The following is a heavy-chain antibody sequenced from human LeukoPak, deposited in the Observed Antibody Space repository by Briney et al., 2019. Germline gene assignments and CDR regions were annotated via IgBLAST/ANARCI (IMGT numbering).Heavy chain of an antibody. V-gene: IGHV4-34*01. CDR2: VNHSGST. J-gene: IGHJ6*02. Sequence: PSETLSLTCAVYGGSFSDYYWSWIRQPPGKGLEWIGEVNHSGSTNYNPSLKSRVSISVDTSKNQFSLKVSSVTAADTAVYYCARSPRYDYVWGSYRPAYYYGMDVWGQGTTVTVSS. CDR3: ARSPRYDYVWGSYRPAYYYGMDV. D-gene: IGHD3-16*02. CDR1: GGSFSDYY.